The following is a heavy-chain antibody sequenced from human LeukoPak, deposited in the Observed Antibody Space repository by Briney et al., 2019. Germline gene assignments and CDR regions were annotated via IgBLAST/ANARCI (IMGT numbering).Heavy chain of an antibody. CDR2: IIPIFGTA. J-gene: IGHJ4*02. V-gene: IGHV1-69*05. CDR1: GGTFSSYA. CDR3: ARDASQGSSTSHFDY. D-gene: IGHD2-2*01. Sequence: SVKVSCKASGGTFSSYAISWVRQAPGQGLEWMGGIIPIFGTANYAQKFQGRVTITTDESTSTAYMELSSLRSEDTAVYYCARDASQGSSTSHFDYWGQGTLVTVSS.